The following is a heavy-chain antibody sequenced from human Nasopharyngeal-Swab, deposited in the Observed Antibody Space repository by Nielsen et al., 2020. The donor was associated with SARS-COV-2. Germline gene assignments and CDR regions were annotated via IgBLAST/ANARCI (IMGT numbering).Heavy chain of an antibody. CDR3: AKGRGSYYYYMDV. D-gene: IGHD3-10*01. CDR2: ISPSGDST. Sequence: VRQAPGKGLQWVSSISPSGDSTYNADSVKGRFTLLRDTSMNTLYLQMNSLRAEDTAVYYCAKGRGSYYYYMDVWGKGTTVTVSS. V-gene: IGHV3-23*01. J-gene: IGHJ6*03.